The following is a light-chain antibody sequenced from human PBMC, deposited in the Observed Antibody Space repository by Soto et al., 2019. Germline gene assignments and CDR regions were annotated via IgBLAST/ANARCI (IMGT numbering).Light chain of an antibody. CDR2: KKS. Sequence: IHMTQSHSTLSASVGDRVTITCRARQSISNWLAWYQQKPGKAPNLLIYKKSCIDTGIPSRFSGRGSGTEFTLTISSLQPDDFATNYCQHCHDYSWTFGQGTKVEVK. V-gene: IGKV1-5*03. CDR3: QHCHDYSWT. CDR1: QSISNW. J-gene: IGKJ1*01.